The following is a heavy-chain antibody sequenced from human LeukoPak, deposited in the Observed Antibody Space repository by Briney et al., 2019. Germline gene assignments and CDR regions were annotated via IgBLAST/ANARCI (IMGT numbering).Heavy chain of an antibody. CDR1: EFTFSSYA. D-gene: IGHD2-15*01. CDR2: ISGSGTST. Sequence: GGSLRLSCAASEFTFSSYAMSWVRQAPGKGLEWVSGISGSGTSTRYADSVRGRFTISRDKSKKMMYLQMNSLEAEDTAVYYCVKAYCSGGACDSGNYFDSWGQGSLVTVYS. V-gene: IGHV3-23*01. CDR3: VKAYCSGGACDSGNYFDS. J-gene: IGHJ4*02.